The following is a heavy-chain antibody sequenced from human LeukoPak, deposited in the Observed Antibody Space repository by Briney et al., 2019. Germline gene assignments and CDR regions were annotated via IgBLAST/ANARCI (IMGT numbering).Heavy chain of an antibody. CDR1: GYTFTSYG. V-gene: IGHV1-18*01. D-gene: IGHD3-10*01. CDR2: ISAYNGNT. J-gene: IGHJ4*02. Sequence: ASVKVSCKASGYTFTSYGISWVRQAPGQGLEWMGWISAYNGNTNYAQKLQGRVTMTTDTSTSTAYMELSSLRSEDTAVYYCARPSGYYGSGSHSSPYYFDYWGQGTLVTVSS. CDR3: ARPSGYYGSGSHSSPYYFDY.